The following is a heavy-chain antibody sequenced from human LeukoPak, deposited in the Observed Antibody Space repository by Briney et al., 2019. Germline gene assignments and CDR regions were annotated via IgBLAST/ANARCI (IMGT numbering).Heavy chain of an antibody. J-gene: IGHJ5*02. D-gene: IGHD4-17*01. CDR2: IWYDGSNK. CDR3: ARHCGDYGARWFDP. Sequence: GGSLRLSCAASGFTFSSYGMHWVRQAPGKGLEWVAVIWYDGSNKYYADSVKGRFTISRDSSTNTLNLQMNSLRVDDTAVYYCARHCGDYGARWFDPWGQGTLVTVSS. CDR1: GFTFSSYG. V-gene: IGHV3-33*01.